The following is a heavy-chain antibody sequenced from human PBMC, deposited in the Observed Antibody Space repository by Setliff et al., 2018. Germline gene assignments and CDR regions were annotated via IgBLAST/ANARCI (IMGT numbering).Heavy chain of an antibody. Sequence: GGSLRLSCAASGFTFGSYGMRWVRQAPGKGLEWVAFIRYDGSNKYYADSVKGRFTISRDNSKNTLYLQMNSLRAEDTAVYYCATTLYGYYYYCGMDVWGQGTTVTVSS. J-gene: IGHJ6*02. V-gene: IGHV3-30*02. D-gene: IGHD4-17*01. CDR3: ATTLYGYYYYCGMDV. CDR2: IRYDGSNK. CDR1: GFTFGSYG.